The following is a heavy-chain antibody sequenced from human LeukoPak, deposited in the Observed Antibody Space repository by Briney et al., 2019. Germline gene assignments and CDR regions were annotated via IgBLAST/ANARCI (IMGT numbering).Heavy chain of an antibody. CDR1: GGSITSGNW. V-gene: IGHV4-4*02. Sequence: SETLSLTCTVSGGSITSGNWWTWVRQSPGQGLEWIGEIHHGGTTNYNPSLKSRVTISVDKSKNQFSLKLSSVTAADTAVYYCARALPRWELPPERIDYWGQGTLVTVSS. D-gene: IGHD1-26*01. CDR3: ARALPRWELPPERIDY. J-gene: IGHJ4*02. CDR2: IHHGGTT.